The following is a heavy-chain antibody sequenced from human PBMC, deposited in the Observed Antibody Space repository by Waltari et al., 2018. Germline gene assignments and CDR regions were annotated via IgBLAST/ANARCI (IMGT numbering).Heavy chain of an antibody. CDR1: GYTFTSYD. Sequence: QVQLVQSGAEVKKPGTSVKVSCKASGYTFTSYDINWVRQATGKGLEWMGWMNPTSGNTGYAQKCQGRVTMTRNTSIRTAYMELSSLRSEDTAVYYCARVPGRAAAGAGTWYFDLWGRGTLVTVSS. CDR3: ARVPGRAAAGAGTWYFDL. J-gene: IGHJ2*01. V-gene: IGHV1-8*01. CDR2: MNPTSGNT. D-gene: IGHD6-13*01.